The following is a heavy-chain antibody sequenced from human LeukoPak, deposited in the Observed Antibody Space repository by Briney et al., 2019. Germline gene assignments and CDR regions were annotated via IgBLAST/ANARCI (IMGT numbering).Heavy chain of an antibody. CDR2: ISGSGGST. CDR3: AKNRVVVMTYFQH. J-gene: IGHJ1*01. CDR1: GFTFSSYA. D-gene: IGHD3-22*01. V-gene: IGHV3-23*01. Sequence: GGSLRLSCAASGFTFSSYAMSWVRQAPGKGLEWVSAISGSGGSTYYADSVKGRFTISRDNSKNTLYLQMNSLRAEDRAVNYWAKNRVVVMTYFQHWGQGTLVTVSS.